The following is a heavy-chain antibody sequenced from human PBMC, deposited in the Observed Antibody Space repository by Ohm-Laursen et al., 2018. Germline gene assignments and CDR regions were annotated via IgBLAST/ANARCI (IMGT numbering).Heavy chain of an antibody. CDR1: GFTFEDFA. J-gene: IGHJ4*02. D-gene: IGHD6-19*01. V-gene: IGHV3-9*01. CDR3: AKDSYQRISGWPYYFDY. CDR2: INWNSGSI. Sequence: RSLRLSCAASGFTFEDFAMHWVRQAPGKGLEWVSGINWNSGSIAYADSVKGRFIISRDNAKNSLYLQMSSLKTEDTAFYFCAKDSYQRISGWPYYFDYWGQGTLVTVSS.